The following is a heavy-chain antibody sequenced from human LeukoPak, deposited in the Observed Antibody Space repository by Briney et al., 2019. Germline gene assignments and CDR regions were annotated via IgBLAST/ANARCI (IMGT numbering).Heavy chain of an antibody. V-gene: IGHV4-39*07. CDR3: ARVLYSSSWFRYYYYYMDV. J-gene: IGHJ6*03. D-gene: IGHD6-13*01. CDR2: IYYSGST. CDR1: GGSISSSSYY. Sequence: SETLSLTCTVSGGSISSSSYYWGWIRQPPGKGLEWIGSIYYSGSTYYNPSLKSRVTISVDTSKNQFSLKLSSVTAADTAVYYCARVLYSSSWFRYYYYYMDVWGKGTTVTVSS.